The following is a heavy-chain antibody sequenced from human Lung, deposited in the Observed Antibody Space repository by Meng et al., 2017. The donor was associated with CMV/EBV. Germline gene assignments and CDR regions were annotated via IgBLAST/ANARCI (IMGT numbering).Heavy chain of an antibody. V-gene: IGHV2-5*02. CDR3: ARAAARPSDWFDP. D-gene: IGHD6-6*01. J-gene: IGHJ5*02. CDR1: GFSLRTSGVG. Sequence: QITMKESGPTLVKPTHTLTLTCTFSGFSLRTSGVGVGWIRQPPGKALECLAIIYGDDEKRYSPSLESRLTVTKDTSKNQVVLTMTNMVPVDTATYYCARAAARPSDWFDPWGQGTLVTVSS. CDR2: IYGDDEK.